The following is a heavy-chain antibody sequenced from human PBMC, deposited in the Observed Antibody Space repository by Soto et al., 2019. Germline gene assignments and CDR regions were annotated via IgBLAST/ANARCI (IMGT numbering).Heavy chain of an antibody. V-gene: IGHV4-34*01. D-gene: IGHD2-2*01. J-gene: IGHJ6*02. CDR3: ARWSRWGPAAKRRLNYYYYYGMDV. CDR2: INHSGST. Sequence: SETLSLTCAVYGGSFSGYYWSWIRQPPGKGLEWIGEINHSGSTNYNPSLKSRVTISVDTSKNQFSLKLSSVTAADTAVYYCARWSRWGPAAKRRLNYYYYYGMDVWGQGTTVTVSS. CDR1: GGSFSGYY.